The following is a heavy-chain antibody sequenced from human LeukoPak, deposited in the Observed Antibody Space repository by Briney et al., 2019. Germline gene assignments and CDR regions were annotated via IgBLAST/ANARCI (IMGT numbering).Heavy chain of an antibody. Sequence: SVKVSCTASGGTFSSSAISWVRQAPGQGLEWMGGIIPIFGTANYAQKFQGRVTITAHESTSTAYLELSSLRSEDTAVYYCACNLFGWHPKTYGMDVWGQGTTVTVSS. CDR1: GGTFSSSA. CDR2: IIPIFGTA. V-gene: IGHV1-69*13. D-gene: IGHD6-19*01. CDR3: ACNLFGWHPKTYGMDV. J-gene: IGHJ6*02.